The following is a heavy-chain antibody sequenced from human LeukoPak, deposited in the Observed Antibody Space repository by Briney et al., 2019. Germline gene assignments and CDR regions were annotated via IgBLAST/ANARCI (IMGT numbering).Heavy chain of an antibody. V-gene: IGHV1-69*13. CDR2: IIPIFGTA. CDR1: GGTFSSYA. D-gene: IGHD6-13*01. Sequence: SVKVSCKASGGTFSSYAISWVRQAPGQGLEWMGGIIPIFGTANYAQKFQGRVTITADESTSTAYMELSSLRSEDTAVYYCARIGGIAAAGLVDYWGQGTLVTVSS. J-gene: IGHJ4*02. CDR3: ARIGGIAAAGLVDY.